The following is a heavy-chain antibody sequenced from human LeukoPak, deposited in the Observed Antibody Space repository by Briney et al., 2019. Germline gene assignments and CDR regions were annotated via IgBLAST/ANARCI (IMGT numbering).Heavy chain of an antibody. D-gene: IGHD2-21*01. CDR2: LNPDGSAK. CDR1: GFTFSGSW. Sequence: GGSLRLSCVASGFTFSGSWMNWMRQPPGRGVEWVAHLNPDGSAKRYVDSVKGRFTTSRDNAKASFYLQMNSLRDEGTAVYYCATWYSESTQEHNLWGQGIRVTVSS. J-gene: IGHJ4*02. V-gene: IGHV3-7*01. CDR3: ATWYSESTQEHNL.